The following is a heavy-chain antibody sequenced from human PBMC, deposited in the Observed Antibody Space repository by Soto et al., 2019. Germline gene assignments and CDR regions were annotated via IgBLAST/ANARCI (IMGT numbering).Heavy chain of an antibody. V-gene: IGHV3-11*05. CDR2: ISSSSSYT. Sequence: QVQLVESGGGLVKPGGSLRLSCAASGFTFSDYYMSWIRQAPGKGLEWVSYISSSSSYTNYADSVKGRFTISRDNAKNSLYLQMNSLRAEDTAVYYCARGGNDYDSSGYPDYFDYWGQGTLVTVSS. J-gene: IGHJ4*02. D-gene: IGHD3-22*01. CDR1: GFTFSDYY. CDR3: ARGGNDYDSSGYPDYFDY.